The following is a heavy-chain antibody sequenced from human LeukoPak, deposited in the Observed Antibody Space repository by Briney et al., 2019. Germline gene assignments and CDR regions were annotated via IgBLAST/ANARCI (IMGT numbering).Heavy chain of an antibody. CDR1: GSIFSSNW. Sequence: GGSLRLSCAEPGSIFSSNWMCWVRQAPGKGLVWVAHMNSDGGITRYADSVKGRFTISRDNSKNTLYLQMNSLRAEDTAVYYCARDSSHCSSTSCYLDYWGQGTLVTVSS. J-gene: IGHJ4*02. V-gene: IGHV3-74*01. CDR2: MNSDGGIT. D-gene: IGHD2-2*01. CDR3: ARDSSHCSSTSCYLDY.